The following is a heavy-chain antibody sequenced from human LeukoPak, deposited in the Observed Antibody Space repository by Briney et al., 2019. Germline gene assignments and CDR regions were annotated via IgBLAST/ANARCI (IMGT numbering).Heavy chain of an antibody. J-gene: IGHJ4*02. CDR2: IYYSGST. Sequence: PSETLSLTCTVSGGSISSYYWSWVRQPPGKGLEWIGYIYYSGSTTYIPSLKSRVTISVDTSKNQFSLKLSSVTAADTAVYYCARVAYSSSWYYFDYWGQGTLVTVSS. CDR1: GGSISSYY. V-gene: IGHV4-59*01. D-gene: IGHD6-13*01. CDR3: ARVAYSSSWYYFDY.